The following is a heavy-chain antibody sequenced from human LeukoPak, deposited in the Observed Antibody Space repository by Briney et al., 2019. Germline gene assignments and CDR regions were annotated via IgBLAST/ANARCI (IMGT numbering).Heavy chain of an antibody. CDR1: GYTFTSYD. V-gene: IGHV1-8*03. CDR2: MNPNSGNT. D-gene: IGHD3-3*01. Sequence: ASVKVSCKASGYTFTSYDINWVRQATGQGLEWVGWMNPNSGNTGYAQKFQGRVTITRNTSVSTAYMELSSLRSEDTAVYCCARGSYDFWSGPRGYFDYWGQGTLVTVSS. J-gene: IGHJ4*02. CDR3: ARGSYDFWSGPRGYFDY.